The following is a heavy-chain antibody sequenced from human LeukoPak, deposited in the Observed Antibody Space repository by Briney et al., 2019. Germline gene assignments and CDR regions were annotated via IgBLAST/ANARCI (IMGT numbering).Heavy chain of an antibody. D-gene: IGHD1-26*01. CDR2: IYTSGST. Sequence: SETLSLTCTVSGGSISSYYWSWIRQPPGKGLEWIGYIYTSGSTNYNPSLKSRVTISVDTSKNQFSLKLSSVTAADTAVYYCARVDGSSPFFDYWGQGTLVTVSS. J-gene: IGHJ4*02. CDR3: ARVDGSSPFFDY. V-gene: IGHV4-4*09. CDR1: GGSISSYY.